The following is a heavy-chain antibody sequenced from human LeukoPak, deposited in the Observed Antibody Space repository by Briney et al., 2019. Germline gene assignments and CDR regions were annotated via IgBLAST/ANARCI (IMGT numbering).Heavy chain of an antibody. CDR3: AKDRVPSFGELDY. CDR1: GFTFSSYA. CDR2: ISGCGGST. Sequence: GGSLRLSCAASGFTFSSYAMSWVRQAPGKGLERVSAISGCGGSTYYADSAKGRFTISRDNSKNTLYLQMDSLRAEDTAGYYCAKDRVPSFGELDYWGQGTLVTVSS. V-gene: IGHV3-23*01. J-gene: IGHJ4*02. D-gene: IGHD3-10*01.